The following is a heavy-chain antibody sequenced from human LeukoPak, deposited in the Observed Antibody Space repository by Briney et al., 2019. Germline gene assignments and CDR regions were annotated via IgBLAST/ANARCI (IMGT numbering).Heavy chain of an antibody. CDR2: ISRSGSTM. Sequence: PGGSLRLSCAASGFTFSNYKMNWVRQAPGKGLEWVSYISRSGSTMYYADSVKGRFTISRDNAKNSLYLQMNSLRAEDTAVYYCAREWTLTYWGQGTLVTVCS. CDR3: AREWTLTY. CDR1: GFTFSNYK. J-gene: IGHJ4*02. V-gene: IGHV3-48*03. D-gene: IGHD3/OR15-3a*01.